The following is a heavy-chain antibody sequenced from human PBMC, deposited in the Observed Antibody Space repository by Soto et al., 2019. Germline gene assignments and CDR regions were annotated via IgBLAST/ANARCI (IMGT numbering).Heavy chain of an antibody. CDR1: GGSISSSSYY. CDR2: IYYSGST. Sequence: SETLSLTCTVSGGSISSSSYYWGWIRQPPGKGLEWIGSIYYSGSTYYNPSLKSRVTISVDTSKNQFSLKLSSVTAADTAGYYCASVNDYYYYMDVWGKGTTVTVSS. V-gene: IGHV4-39*01. CDR3: ASVNDYYYYMDV. J-gene: IGHJ6*03.